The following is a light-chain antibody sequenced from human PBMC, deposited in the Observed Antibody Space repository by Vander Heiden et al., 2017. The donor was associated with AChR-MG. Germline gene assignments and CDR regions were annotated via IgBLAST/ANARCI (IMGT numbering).Light chain of an antibody. Sequence: SALTPPRSVSGSPGPSLPISCAGNKNDVGGYNYVSWYQQYPGKAPKLIIYDVTKRPSGVPDRFSGSKSGNTASLTISGLQAEDEADYYCSSYAGDPWVFGGGTRLTAL. V-gene: IGLV2-11*01. J-gene: IGLJ3*02. CDR3: SSYAGDPWV. CDR2: DVT. CDR1: KNDVGGYNY.